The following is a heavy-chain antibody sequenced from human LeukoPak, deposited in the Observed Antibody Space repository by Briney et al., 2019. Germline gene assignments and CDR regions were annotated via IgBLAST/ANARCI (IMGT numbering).Heavy chain of an antibody. J-gene: IGHJ4*02. CDR1: GFTVSSNY. V-gene: IGHV3-53*01. CDR3: ARDGDRIAAAGYFDY. CDR2: IYSGGST. D-gene: IGHD6-13*01. Sequence: GGSLRLSCAASGFTVSSNYMSWVRQAPGKGLEWVSVIYSGGSTYYADSVKGRFTISRDNSKNTLYLQMNSLRAEDTAVYYCARDGDRIAAAGYFDYWGQGTLVTVSS.